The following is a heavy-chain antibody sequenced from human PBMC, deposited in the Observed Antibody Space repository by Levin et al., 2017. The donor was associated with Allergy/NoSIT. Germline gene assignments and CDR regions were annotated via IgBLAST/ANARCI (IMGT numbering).Heavy chain of an antibody. CDR3: AKVLYGGGGAFDI. J-gene: IGHJ3*02. CDR1: GFTFDDYA. V-gene: IGHV3-9*01. D-gene: IGHD4-23*01. Sequence: GGSLRLSCAASGFTFDDYAMHWVRQAPGKGLEWVSGISWNSGSIGYADSVKGRFTISRDNAKNSLYLQMNSLRAEDTALYYCAKVLYGGGGAFDIWGQGTMVTVSS. CDR2: ISWNSGSI.